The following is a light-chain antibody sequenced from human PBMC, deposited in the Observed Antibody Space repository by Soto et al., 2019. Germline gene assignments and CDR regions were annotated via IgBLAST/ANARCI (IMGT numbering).Light chain of an antibody. V-gene: IGKV3-11*01. CDR2: DAS. CDR3: QQRSNWPPVIT. CDR1: QSVSSY. Sequence: EIVLTQSRATLSLSPGERATLSCRASQSVSSYLAWYQQKPGQAPRLLIYDASNRATGIPARFSGSGSGTDFTLTISSLEPEDFAVYYCQQRSNWPPVITFGQGTRLEIK. J-gene: IGKJ5*01.